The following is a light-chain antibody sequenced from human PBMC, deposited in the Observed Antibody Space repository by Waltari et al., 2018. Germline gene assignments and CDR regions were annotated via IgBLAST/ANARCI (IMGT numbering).Light chain of an antibody. J-gene: IGLJ2*01. CDR3: CSYASSVL. Sequence: QSALTQPASVSGSPGQSLTISCTGTSSDVGGYNSVSWYQQHPGKAPQVTIYDVSKRPSGISNRFSGSKSGNTASLTISGLQAEDEADYYCCSYASSVLFGGGTKLTVL. CDR1: SSDVGGYNS. V-gene: IGLV2-23*02. CDR2: DVS.